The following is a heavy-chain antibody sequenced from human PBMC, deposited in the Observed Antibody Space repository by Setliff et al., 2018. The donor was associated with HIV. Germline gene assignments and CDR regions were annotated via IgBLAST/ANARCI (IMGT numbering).Heavy chain of an antibody. V-gene: IGHV1-8*02. CDR2: VNPNSGNT. Sequence: ASVKVSCKASGYTFTSYDINWVRQATGQGLEWMGWVNPNSGNTGYAQKFQGRVTMTRNTSIRTVYMELSSLRSEATAVYYCARGAWYTSGWHSSRYMDVWGKGSTVTVSS. CDR1: GYTFTSYD. CDR3: ARGAWYTSGWHSSRYMDV. J-gene: IGHJ6*03. D-gene: IGHD6-19*01.